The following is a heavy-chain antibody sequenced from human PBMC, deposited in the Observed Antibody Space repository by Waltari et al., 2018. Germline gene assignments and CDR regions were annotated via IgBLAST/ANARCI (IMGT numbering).Heavy chain of an antibody. Sequence: QVQLVESGGGVVQPGRSLRLSCAASGFTFSSYGMHWVRQAPGKGLEWVAVISYDGSNKYYADSVKGRFTISRDNSKNTLYLQMNSLRAEDTAVYYCAKEINYYGSGSYLPRDYYYMDVWGKGTTVTVSS. J-gene: IGHJ6*03. CDR1: GFTFSSYG. CDR2: ISYDGSNK. V-gene: IGHV3-30*18. D-gene: IGHD3-10*01. CDR3: AKEINYYGSGSYLPRDYYYMDV.